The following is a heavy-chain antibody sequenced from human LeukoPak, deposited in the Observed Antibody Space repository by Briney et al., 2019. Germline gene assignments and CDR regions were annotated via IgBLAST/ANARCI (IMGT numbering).Heavy chain of an antibody. J-gene: IGHJ3*01. V-gene: IGHV3-11*04. D-gene: IGHD2-2*01. CDR2: ISSSGSTI. CDR1: GFSFKEHY. Sequence: GGSLRLSCAASGFSFKEHYMSWIRQAPGKGLEWVAYISSSGSTIHYGDSVKGRFTISRDNAKDSLYLQMNSLRGEDTAVYYCAREMSSISWFDVFDLWGQGTMVTVSS. CDR3: AREMSSISWFDVFDL.